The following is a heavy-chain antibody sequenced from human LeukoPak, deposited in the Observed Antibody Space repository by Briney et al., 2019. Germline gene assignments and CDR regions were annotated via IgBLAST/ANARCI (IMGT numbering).Heavy chain of an antibody. V-gene: IGHV3-7*01. Sequence: GGSLRLSCAASGFTFTSYWMTWVRQAPGKGLEWVANIKQDGSEKYYVDSVKGRFTISRDNAKNSLFLQMNSLRAEDTAVYYCARSGAPIDYWGQGTPVTVSS. CDR2: IKQDGSEK. J-gene: IGHJ4*02. CDR3: ARSGAPIDY. CDR1: GFTFTSYW.